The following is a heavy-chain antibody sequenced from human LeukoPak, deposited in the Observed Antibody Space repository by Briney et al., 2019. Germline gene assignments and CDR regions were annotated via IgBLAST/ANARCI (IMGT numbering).Heavy chain of an antibody. CDR2: ISSSSSTI. Sequence: PGGSLRLSCAASGFTFSSYSMNWVRQAPGKGLEWGSYISSSSSTIYYADSVKGRFTISRDNAKNSLYLQMNSLRAEDTAVYYCARGGGVPAAIADYWGQGTLVTVSS. D-gene: IGHD2-2*02. CDR1: GFTFSSYS. J-gene: IGHJ4*02. V-gene: IGHV3-48*04. CDR3: ARGGGVPAAIADY.